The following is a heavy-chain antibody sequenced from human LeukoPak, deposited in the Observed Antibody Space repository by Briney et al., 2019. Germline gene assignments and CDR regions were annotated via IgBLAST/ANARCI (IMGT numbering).Heavy chain of an antibody. D-gene: IGHD3-10*01. CDR2: IYYSGST. CDR1: GGSISSYY. CDR3: AGGSYYYGSGKPIDY. J-gene: IGHJ4*02. V-gene: IGHV4-59*01. Sequence: SETLSLTCTVSGGSISSYYWSWIRQPPGKGLEWIGYIYYSGSTNYNPSLKSRVTISVDTSKSQFSLKLSSVTAADTAVYYCAGGSYYYGSGKPIDYWGQGTLVTVSS.